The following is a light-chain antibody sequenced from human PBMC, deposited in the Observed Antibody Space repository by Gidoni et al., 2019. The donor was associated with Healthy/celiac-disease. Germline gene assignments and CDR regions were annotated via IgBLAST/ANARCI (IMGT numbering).Light chain of an antibody. Sequence: QSVLTQPPSVSGAPGQRVTISCNGSSSNIGAGYDVHWYQQLPGTAPKLLISGNSNRPSGVPDRFSGSKSGTSASLAITGLQAEDEADYYCQSYDSSLSGRVVFGGGTKLTVL. CDR1: SSNIGAGYD. CDR2: GNS. CDR3: QSYDSSLSGRVV. V-gene: IGLV1-40*01. J-gene: IGLJ2*01.